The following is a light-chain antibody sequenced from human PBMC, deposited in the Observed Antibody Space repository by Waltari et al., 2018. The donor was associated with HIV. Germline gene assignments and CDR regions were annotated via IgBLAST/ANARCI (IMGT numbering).Light chain of an antibody. J-gene: IGKJ4*01. Sequence: AIQLTQSPPSLSASVGDSVTITCRASQGISSALAWYQQRPGKPPNLLIYDASTLEGGVPSRFSGSGSGTDFTLTISSLQPEEPATYYCQQFNHYPPLFGGGTKVAI. V-gene: IGKV1D-13*01. CDR2: DAS. CDR3: QQFNHYPPL. CDR1: QGISSA.